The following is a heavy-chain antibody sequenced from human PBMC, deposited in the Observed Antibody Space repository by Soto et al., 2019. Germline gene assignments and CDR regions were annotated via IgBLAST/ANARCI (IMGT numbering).Heavy chain of an antibody. D-gene: IGHD3-10*01. CDR1: GFTVSRNY. CDR2: IYSGGST. CDR3: ARVLLWFGERGYGMDV. V-gene: IGHV3-66*01. J-gene: IGHJ6*02. Sequence: EVQLVVSGGGLVQPGGSLRLSCAASGFTVSRNYMSWDRQAPGKGLEWVSVIYSGGSTYYADSVKGRFTISRDNSKNTLYLQMNSLRAEDTAVYYCARVLLWFGERGYGMDVWGQGTTVTVSS.